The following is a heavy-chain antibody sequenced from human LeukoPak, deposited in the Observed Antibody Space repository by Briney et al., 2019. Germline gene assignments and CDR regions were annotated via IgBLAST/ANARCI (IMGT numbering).Heavy chain of an antibody. V-gene: IGHV4-39*07. CDR3: ARVLESRFDY. CDR2: IYYSGST. D-gene: IGHD2/OR15-2a*01. CDR1: GGSISSSSYY. Sequence: SETLSLTCTASGGSISSSSYYWGWIRQPPGKGLEWIGSIYYSGSTYYNPSLKSRVTISVDTSKNQFSLKLSSVTAADTAVYYCARVLESRFDYWGQGTLVTVSS. J-gene: IGHJ4*02.